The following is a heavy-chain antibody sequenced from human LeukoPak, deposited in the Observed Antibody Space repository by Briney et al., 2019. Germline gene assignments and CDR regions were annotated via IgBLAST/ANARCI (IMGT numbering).Heavy chain of an antibody. J-gene: IGHJ2*01. V-gene: IGHV3-23*01. CDR1: GFTFSSSA. Sequence: GGSLRLSCAASGFTFSSSAMSWVRQAPGKGLEWVSAISNNGGYTYYADSVQGRFTISRDSSKNTLFLHMNTLRAEDTAIYYCAKDRTVGASYWYFDLWGRGTLVTVSS. CDR2: ISNNGGYT. D-gene: IGHD1-26*01. CDR3: AKDRTVGASYWYFDL.